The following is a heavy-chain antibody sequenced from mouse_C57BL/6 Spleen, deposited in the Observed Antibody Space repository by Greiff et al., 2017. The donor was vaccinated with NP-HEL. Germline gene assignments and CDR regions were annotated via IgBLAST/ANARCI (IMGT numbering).Heavy chain of an antibody. CDR2: IYPRSGNT. Sequence: VQLQQSGAELARPGASVKLSCKASGYTFTSYGISWVKQRTGQGLEWIGEIYPRSGNTSYNEKFKGKATLTAEKSSSTAYMELRSLTSEDSAVYFCARGGYGSSYPWYFDVWGTGTTVTVSS. D-gene: IGHD1-1*01. CDR3: ARGGYGSSYPWYFDV. V-gene: IGHV1-81*01. CDR1: GYTFTSYG. J-gene: IGHJ1*03.